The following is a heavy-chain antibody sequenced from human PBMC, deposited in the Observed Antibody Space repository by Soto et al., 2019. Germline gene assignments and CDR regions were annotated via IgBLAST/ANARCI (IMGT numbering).Heavy chain of an antibody. CDR3: ARDPVPSITMVRMDV. Sequence: SETLSLTCAVSGGSISSSNWWSWVRQPPGKGLEWIGEIYHSGSTNYNPSLKSRVTISVDKSKNQFSLKLSSVTAADTAVYYCARDPVPSITMVRMDVWGQGTTVTVSS. CDR2: IYHSGST. D-gene: IGHD3-10*01. CDR1: GGSISSSNW. V-gene: IGHV4-4*02. J-gene: IGHJ6*02.